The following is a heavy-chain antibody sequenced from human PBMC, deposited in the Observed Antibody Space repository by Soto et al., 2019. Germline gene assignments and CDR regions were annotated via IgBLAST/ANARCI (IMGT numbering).Heavy chain of an antibody. Sequence: GGSLRLSCAASGFTFNSYAMSWVRQAPGKGLEWVSAISGSGGSTYYADSVKGRFTISRDNSKNTLYLQMNSLRVEDKAVSYYANGANLAVAGYYFDYWGQGTLVTVSS. CDR1: GFTFNSYA. CDR3: ANGANLAVAGYYFDY. D-gene: IGHD6-19*01. CDR2: ISGSGGST. J-gene: IGHJ4*02. V-gene: IGHV3-23*01.